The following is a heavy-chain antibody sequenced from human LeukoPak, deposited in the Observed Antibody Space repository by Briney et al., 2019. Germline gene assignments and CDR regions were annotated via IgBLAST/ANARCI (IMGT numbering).Heavy chain of an antibody. CDR3: ARVRRGRVVVDY. J-gene: IGHJ4*02. V-gene: IGHV4-61*02. Sequence: SETLSLTCTVSGNSISSGDYYWSWIRQPAGKGLEWIGRIYTSGSTTYNPSLKSRVTISVDTSKNQFSLKLSSVTAADTAVYYCARVRRGRVVVDYWGQGTLVTVSS. CDR1: GNSISSGDYY. D-gene: IGHD2-15*01. CDR2: IYTSGST.